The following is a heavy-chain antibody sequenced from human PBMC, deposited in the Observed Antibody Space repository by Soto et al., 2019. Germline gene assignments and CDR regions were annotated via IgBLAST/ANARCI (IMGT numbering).Heavy chain of an antibody. V-gene: IGHV1-69*01. D-gene: IGHD3-16*02. CDR1: GGTFSSYA. CDR2: IIPIFGTA. J-gene: IGHJ2*01. Sequence: QVQLVQSGAEVKKPGSSVKVSCKASGGTFSSYAISWVRQAPGQGLEWMGGIIPIFGTANYAQKFQGRVTITADESTSTAYMELSSLRSEDTAVYYCASLRLLGVWGSYRKDWYFDLWGRGTLVTVSS. CDR3: ASLRLLGVWGSYRKDWYFDL.